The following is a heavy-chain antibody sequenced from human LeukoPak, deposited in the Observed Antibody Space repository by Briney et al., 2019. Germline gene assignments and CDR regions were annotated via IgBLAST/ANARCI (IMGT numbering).Heavy chain of an antibody. V-gene: IGHV3-30*02. CDR2: IRYDGSNK. Sequence: GGSLRLSCAASGFTFSSYGMHWVRQAPGKGLEWGAFIRYDGSNKYYADSAKGRFTISRDNSKNTLYLQMNSLRAEDTAVYYCAVVNYDFWSGYETGFDYWGQGTLVTVSS. CDR1: GFTFSSYG. J-gene: IGHJ4*02. CDR3: AVVNYDFWSGYETGFDY. D-gene: IGHD3-3*01.